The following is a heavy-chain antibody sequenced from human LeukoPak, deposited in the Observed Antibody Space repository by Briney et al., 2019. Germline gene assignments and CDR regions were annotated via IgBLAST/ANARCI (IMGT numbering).Heavy chain of an antibody. CDR3: AKEYTGTFSPFPSYFDN. D-gene: IGHD1-26*01. J-gene: IGHJ4*02. CDR2: IYSGGST. CDR1: GFTVSSNY. V-gene: IGHV3-53*01. Sequence: GGSLRLSCAASGFTVSSNYMSLVRQAPGQGLEWVSVIYSGGSTYYADSVKGRFTISRDNSKNTLYLQMNSLRAEHTAIYYCAKEYTGTFSPFPSYFDNWGQGTLVTVSS.